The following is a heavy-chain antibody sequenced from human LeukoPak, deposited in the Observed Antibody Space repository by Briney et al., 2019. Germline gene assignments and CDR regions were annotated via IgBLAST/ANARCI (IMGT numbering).Heavy chain of an antibody. CDR1: GFTFSSYA. J-gene: IGHJ4*02. Sequence: AGGPLRLSCAASGFTFSSYAMSWLRQAPGKGLEWVSAICGSGGSTFYADSVKGRFTISRDNSKNTLYLQMNSLRAEDTAVYYCAKDSQWELLGGQGFDYWGQGTLVTVSS. CDR3: AKDSQWELLGGQGFDY. V-gene: IGHV3-23*01. CDR2: ICGSGGST. D-gene: IGHD1-26*01.